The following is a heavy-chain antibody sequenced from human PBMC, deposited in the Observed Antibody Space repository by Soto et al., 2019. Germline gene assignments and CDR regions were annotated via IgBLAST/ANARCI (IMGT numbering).Heavy chain of an antibody. J-gene: IGHJ6*02. CDR2: IIPVLDIG. Sequence: QVQLVQSGAEVKKPGSSVKVSCKASGGTFSSNIITWVRQAPGQGLEWMGRIIPVLDIGSYAQKFQGRVTIPAVKSTSTAYIELSSLRSEDTAVYYCAAAPINRSGGSCHSLYYYGMDVWGQGTTVTVSS. CDR3: AAAPINRSGGSCHSLYYYGMDV. CDR1: GGTFSSNI. D-gene: IGHD2-15*01. V-gene: IGHV1-69*02.